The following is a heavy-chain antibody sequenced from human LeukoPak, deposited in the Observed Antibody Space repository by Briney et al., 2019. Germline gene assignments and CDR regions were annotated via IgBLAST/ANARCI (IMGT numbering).Heavy chain of an antibody. CDR1: GFTFSSYG. CDR2: IRYDGSTE. Sequence: GGSLRLSCAASGFTFSSYGMHWVRQAPGKGLEWVAFIRYDGSTEYYADSVKGRFTASRDNSKNTLYLQMNSLRAEDTAVYYCAKDLVTGSLDYWGQGTLVTVSS. J-gene: IGHJ4*02. V-gene: IGHV3-30*02. D-gene: IGHD3-10*01. CDR3: AKDLVTGSLDY.